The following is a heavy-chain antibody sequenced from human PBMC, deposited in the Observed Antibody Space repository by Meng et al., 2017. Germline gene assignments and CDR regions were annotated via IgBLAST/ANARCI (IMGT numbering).Heavy chain of an antibody. CDR2: IYYSGST. Sequence: SETLSLTCTVSGGSISSSTYYWGWIRQPPGKGLEWIGSIYYSGSTYYNPSLKSRVTVSVDTSKNQFSLTLYSVTAADTAVYYCARDPISERPDYWGQGALVTVSS. V-gene: IGHV4-39*07. CDR3: ARDPISERPDY. J-gene: IGHJ4*02. CDR1: GGSISSSTYY. D-gene: IGHD1-1*01.